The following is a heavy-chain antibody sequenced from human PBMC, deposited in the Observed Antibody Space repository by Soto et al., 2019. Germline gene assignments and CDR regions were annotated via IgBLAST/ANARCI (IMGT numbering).Heavy chain of an antibody. Sequence: QVQLVQSGAEVKKPGSSVKVSCKASGGTFSSYTISWVRQAPGQGLEWMGRIIPILGIANYAQKFQGRVTITADKYTSTAYLELSSLRSEDTAVYYCARAYYGSGSYPDFDYWGQGTLVTVSS. V-gene: IGHV1-69*02. CDR3: ARAYYGSGSYPDFDY. CDR1: GGTFSSYT. D-gene: IGHD3-10*01. CDR2: IIPILGIA. J-gene: IGHJ4*02.